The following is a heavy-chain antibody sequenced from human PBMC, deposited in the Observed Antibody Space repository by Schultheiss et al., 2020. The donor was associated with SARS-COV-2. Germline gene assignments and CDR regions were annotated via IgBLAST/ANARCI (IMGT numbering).Heavy chain of an antibody. CDR1: GGSVSSGSYY. Sequence: SETLSLTCTVSGGSVSSGSYYWSWIRQPPGKGLEWIGYIYYSGNTYYNPSLKSRVTISVDTSKNHLSLNLTSVTAADTAVYFCARRMFYYYGMDVWGQGTTVTVSS. CDR2: IYYSGNT. D-gene: IGHD3-10*02. J-gene: IGHJ6*02. V-gene: IGHV4-61*03. CDR3: ARRMFYYYGMDV.